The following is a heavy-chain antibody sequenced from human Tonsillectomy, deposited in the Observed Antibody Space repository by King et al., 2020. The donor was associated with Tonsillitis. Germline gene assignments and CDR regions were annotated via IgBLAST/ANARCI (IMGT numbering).Heavy chain of an antibody. CDR2: IDYRGTT. CDR1: GGSISTYY. CDR3: VRDSLFVMDK. D-gene: IGHD3-16*02. Sequence: HVQLQESGPGLVKPSETLSLTCTLSGGSISTYYYTWVRQPPGKTLAWIGHIDYRGTTNFNPSLRSRVTMSIDMSKNQFSLKMTSVTAADSAVYYCVRDSLFVMDKWGQGTLVTVSS. V-gene: IGHV4-59*01. J-gene: IGHJ4*02.